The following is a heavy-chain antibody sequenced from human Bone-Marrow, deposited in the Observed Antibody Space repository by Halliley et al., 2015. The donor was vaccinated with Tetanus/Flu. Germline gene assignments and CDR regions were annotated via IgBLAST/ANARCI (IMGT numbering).Heavy chain of an antibody. D-gene: IGHD3-3*01. CDR3: ARDGSQHDFWSGLFHYYYGMDV. J-gene: IGHJ6*02. V-gene: IGHV3-7*03. Sequence: SLRLSCAASGFTFSRYWMSWVRQPPGKGMEWVANIKQDGSEKYYVDSVEGRFTISRDNAKNSVYLEMNSLRAEDTAVYYCARDGSQHDFWSGLFHYYYGMDVLGQGTTVTVSS. CDR1: GFTFSRYW. CDR2: IKQDGSEK.